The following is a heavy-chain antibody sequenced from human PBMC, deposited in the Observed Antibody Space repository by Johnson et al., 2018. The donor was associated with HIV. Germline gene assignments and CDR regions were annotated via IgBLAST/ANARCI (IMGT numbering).Heavy chain of an antibody. CDR1: GFTFDDYG. CDR3: ATHYYDSINAFDI. Sequence: VQLVESGGGLVQPGGSLRLSCTASGFTFDDYGMSWVRQAPGKGLECVSGIHWNGGSTGYADSVKGRFTISRDNAKKSLYLQMNSLRAEDTALYYCATHYYDSINAFDIWGQGTMVTVSS. V-gene: IGHV3-20*04. CDR2: IHWNGGST. J-gene: IGHJ3*02. D-gene: IGHD3-22*01.